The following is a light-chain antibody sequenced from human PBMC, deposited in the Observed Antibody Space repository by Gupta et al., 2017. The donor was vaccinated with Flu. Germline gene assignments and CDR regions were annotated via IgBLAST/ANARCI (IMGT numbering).Light chain of an antibody. CDR1: SSDVGGYNY. J-gene: IGLJ3*02. CDR2: EVS. V-gene: IGLV2-14*01. CDR3: SSYTSSSTKV. Sequence: QSALTQPAPVSGSPGQSITLPCTGTSSDVGGYNYVSWYQQHPGKAPKLMIYEVSNRPTGVSNRFSGSKSGNTASLTISGLQAEDEADYYCSSYTSSSTKVFGGGTKLTVL.